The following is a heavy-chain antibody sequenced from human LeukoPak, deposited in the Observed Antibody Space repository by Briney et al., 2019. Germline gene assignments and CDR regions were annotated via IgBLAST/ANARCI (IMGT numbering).Heavy chain of an antibody. V-gene: IGHV3-74*01. CDR3: TTDTFGARDS. CDR2: INEDGSST. Sequence: GGSLRLSCAASGYTFSRYRMLWVRQGPGKGRVWVSRINEDGSSTSYAESVRGRFTISRDNAKNTLYLQMNSLRAEDAAVYYCTTDTFGARDSWGQGTLVTVSS. D-gene: IGHD3-10*01. J-gene: IGHJ4*02. CDR1: GYTFSRYR.